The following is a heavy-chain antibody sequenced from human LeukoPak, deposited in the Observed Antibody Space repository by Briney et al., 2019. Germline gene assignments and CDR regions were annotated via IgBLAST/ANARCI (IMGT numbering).Heavy chain of an antibody. CDR3: VEMGFDY. J-gene: IGHJ4*02. D-gene: IGHD5-24*01. CDR1: GGSLNTYY. Sequence: SETLSLTCNVSGGSLNTYYWSWIRQPPGKGLEWIGYIYYSGSTNYNPSLKSRVTISVDTSKNQFSLKLSSVTAADTAVYYCVEMGFDYWGQGTLVIVSS. V-gene: IGHV4-59*01. CDR2: IYYSGST.